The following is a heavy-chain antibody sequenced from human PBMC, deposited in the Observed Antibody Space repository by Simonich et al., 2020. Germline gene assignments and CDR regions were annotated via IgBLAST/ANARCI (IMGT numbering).Heavy chain of an antibody. V-gene: IGHV3-30*07. Sequence: VVQPGRSLRLSCAASGFTFSSYAMHWVRQAPGKGLEGVAVISYDRKNKYYADSVKGRFTISRDNSKNTLYLQMNSLRAEDTAVYYCARGWTIYWYFDLWGRGTLVTVSS. CDR2: ISYDRKNK. CDR3: ARGWTIYWYFDL. CDR1: GFTFSSYA. D-gene: IGHD2-21*01. J-gene: IGHJ2*01.